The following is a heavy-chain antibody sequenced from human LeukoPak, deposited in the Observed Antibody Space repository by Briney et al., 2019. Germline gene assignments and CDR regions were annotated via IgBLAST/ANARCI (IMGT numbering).Heavy chain of an antibody. V-gene: IGHV4-61*02. CDR3: ARGDGFWSGYYSGFDY. CDR1: GGSISSGSYY. Sequence: TTSETLSLTCTVSGGSISSGSYYWSWIRQPAGKGLEWIGRIYTSGSTNYNPSLKSRVTISVDTSKNQFSLKLSSVTAADTAVYYCARGDGFWSGYYSGFDYWGQGTLVTVSS. CDR2: IYTSGST. J-gene: IGHJ4*02. D-gene: IGHD3-3*01.